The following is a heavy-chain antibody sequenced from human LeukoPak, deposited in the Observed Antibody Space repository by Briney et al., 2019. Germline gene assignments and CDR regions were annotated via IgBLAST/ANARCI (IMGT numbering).Heavy chain of an antibody. Sequence: GGSLRLSCAASGFTFSSYSMNWVRQAPGKGLEWVSSISSSSSYIYYADSVKGRFTISRDNAKNSLYLQMNSLRAEDTAVYYCATDGMHVLRFLEWLFDYWGQGTLVTVSS. CDR1: GFTFSSYS. J-gene: IGHJ4*02. CDR3: ATDGMHVLRFLEWLFDY. D-gene: IGHD3-3*01. CDR2: ISSSSSYI. V-gene: IGHV3-21*01.